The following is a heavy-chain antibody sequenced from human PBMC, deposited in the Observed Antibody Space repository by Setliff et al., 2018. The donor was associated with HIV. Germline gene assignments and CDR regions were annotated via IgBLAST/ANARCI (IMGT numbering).Heavy chain of an antibody. J-gene: IGHJ5*02. CDR1: GCTFTSYY. CDR3: ARDTGYYDSTVSPPYNWFDP. CDR2: INPSGGST. Sequence: ASVKVSCKASGCTFTSYYMHWVRQAPAQGLEWMGIINPSGGSTGYAQKFQGRVTMTRDTSTSTVYMELSSLRSEDTAVYYCARDTGYYDSTVSPPYNWFDPWGQGTLVTVS. V-gene: IGHV1-46*01. D-gene: IGHD3-22*01.